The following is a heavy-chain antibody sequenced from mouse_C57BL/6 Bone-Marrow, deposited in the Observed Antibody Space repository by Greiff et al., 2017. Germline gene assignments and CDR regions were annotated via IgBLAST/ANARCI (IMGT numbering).Heavy chain of an antibody. V-gene: IGHV14-4*01. CDR2: IDPEIGDT. D-gene: IGHD2-3*01. CDR3: SSFDGNYFDF. Sequence: EVQLQQSGAELVRPGASVKLSCTASGFNIKDDYIHWVKQRPEQGLEWIGWIDPEIGDTEYASKFKGQATITSDTSSNTAYQQLSSLTSEDTAVYYCSSFDGNYFDFWGQGTPLTVAS. CDR1: GFNIKDDY. J-gene: IGHJ2*01.